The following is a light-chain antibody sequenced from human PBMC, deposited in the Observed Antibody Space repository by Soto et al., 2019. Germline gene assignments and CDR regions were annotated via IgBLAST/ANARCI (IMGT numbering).Light chain of an antibody. J-gene: IGLJ2*01. V-gene: IGLV2-14*01. CDR3: SSSTNTNTLVI. CDR2: EGT. CDR1: SSDIGRYKF. Sequence: QSALTQPASVSGSPGQSITISCTGTSSDIGRYKFVSWFQQHPGKAPKLMIFEGTNRHSGVSNRFSGSKSGNTASLTISGLHAEAEAIYFCSSSTNTNTLVIFGWGTKLTVL.